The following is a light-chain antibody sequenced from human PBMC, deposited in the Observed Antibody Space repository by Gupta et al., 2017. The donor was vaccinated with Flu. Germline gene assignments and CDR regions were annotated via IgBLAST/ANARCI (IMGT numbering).Light chain of an antibody. J-gene: IGLJ3*02. Sequence: DTSTWSGSSSTIGNGYVYWYQQRPGTAPKLLIYNDNNRRSVIPDRFSGSKSGTSATLAITGLQTGDEADYYCAAWDSRYDAWVFGGGTKLTVL. CDR1: SSTIGNGY. V-gene: IGLV1-51*02. CDR2: NDN. CDR3: AAWDSRYDAWV.